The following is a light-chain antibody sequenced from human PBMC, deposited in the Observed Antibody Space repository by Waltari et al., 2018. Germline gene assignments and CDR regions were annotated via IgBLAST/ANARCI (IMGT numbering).Light chain of an antibody. J-gene: IGLJ2*01. CDR1: SSNIGAGYD. CDR2: GKN. V-gene: IGLV1-40*01. Sequence: QSVLTQPPSLSGAPGQRVTMSCTGSSSNIGAGYDVHRYQHLPGTAPKLLSFGKNNRPSGAPDRFSASQSGASASLASSGLKSDDEAVYYCQSYDSRLSVVVFGGGTKLTVL. CDR3: QSYDSRLSVVV.